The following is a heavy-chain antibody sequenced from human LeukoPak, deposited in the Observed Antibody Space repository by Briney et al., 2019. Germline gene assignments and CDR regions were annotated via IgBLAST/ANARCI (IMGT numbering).Heavy chain of an antibody. Sequence: GGSLRLSCAASGFTFSSYAMSWVRQAPGKGLEWVSAISGSGGSTYYADSVKGRFTISRDNSKNTLYLQMNSLRAEDTAVYYCAKDHYKLSVAANDASDIWGQGTMVTVSS. D-gene: IGHD3-10*01. V-gene: IGHV3-23*01. J-gene: IGHJ3*02. CDR3: AKDHYKLSVAANDASDI. CDR2: ISGSGGST. CDR1: GFTFSSYA.